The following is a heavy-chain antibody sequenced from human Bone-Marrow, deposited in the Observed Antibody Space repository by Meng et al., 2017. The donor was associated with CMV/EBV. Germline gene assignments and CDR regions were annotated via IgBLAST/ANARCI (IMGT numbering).Heavy chain of an antibody. V-gene: IGHV3-48*03. CDR2: ISSEGDSI. Sequence: GGSLRLSCAASGFNFRRYEMTWVRQAPGKGLEWISYISSEGDSIYYADSVKGRFTVSRDNAKNSLYLQMNSLRVADTAVYYCAREEYSSTGPYDYWGQGTLVTVSS. CDR3: AREEYSSTGPYDY. J-gene: IGHJ4*02. D-gene: IGHD6-6*01. CDR1: GFNFRRYE.